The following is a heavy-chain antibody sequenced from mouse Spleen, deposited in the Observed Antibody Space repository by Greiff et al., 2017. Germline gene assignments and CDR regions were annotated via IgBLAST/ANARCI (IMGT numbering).Heavy chain of an antibody. J-gene: IGHJ1*01. V-gene: IGHV1-61*01. CDR3: ARRRYGNYEGWYFDV. CDR2: IYPSDSET. CDR1: GYTFTSYW. D-gene: IGHD2-1*01. Sequence: QVQLQQPGAELVRPGSSVKLSCKASGYTFTSYWMDWVKQRPGQGLEWIGNIYPSDSETHYNQKFKDKATLTVDKSSSTAYMQLSSLTSEDSAVYYCARRRYGNYEGWYFDVWGAGTTVTVSS.